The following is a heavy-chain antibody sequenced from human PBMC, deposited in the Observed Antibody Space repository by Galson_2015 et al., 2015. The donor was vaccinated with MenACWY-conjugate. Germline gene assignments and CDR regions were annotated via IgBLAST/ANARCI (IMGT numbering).Heavy chain of an antibody. CDR3: AKDTYIDV. Sequence: SLRLSCAVSGLTFSKYAMSWVRRAPGKGLEWVAIISDSGAAKYYTDSVKGRFTISRDNSRNTLYLQMSKLRDDDAALYYCAKDTYIDVWGQGTPVTVSS. J-gene: IGHJ4*02. CDR1: GLTFSKYA. V-gene: IGHV3-23*01. CDR2: ISDSGAAK.